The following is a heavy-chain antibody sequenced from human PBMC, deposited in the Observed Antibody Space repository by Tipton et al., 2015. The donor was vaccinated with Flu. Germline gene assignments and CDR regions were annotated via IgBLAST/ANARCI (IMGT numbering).Heavy chain of an antibody. CDR1: GAFISRHY. CDR3: VREGAAAPTKYYFYGMDV. Sequence: TLSLTCNVSGAFISRHYWSWIRQPPEKGLEWIGSFFHGGNTNYNPSLNNRVTISVDTSKNHFSLKLTSMTAADTAVYYCVREGAAAPTKYYFYGMDVWGHGTTVTVSS. D-gene: IGHD6-13*01. J-gene: IGHJ6*02. V-gene: IGHV4-59*11. CDR2: FFHGGNT.